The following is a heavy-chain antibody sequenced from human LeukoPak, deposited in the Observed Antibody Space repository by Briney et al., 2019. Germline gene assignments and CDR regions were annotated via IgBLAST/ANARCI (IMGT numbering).Heavy chain of an antibody. J-gene: IGHJ5*02. V-gene: IGHV4-59*01. CDR2: TYYSGST. D-gene: IGHD3-22*01. Sequence: SETLSLTCTVSGGSISSYYWSWLRQPPGKGLEWLGYTYYSGSTNYNPSLKSRVTISVDTSKSQFSLKLSSVTAADTAVYYCARAGYYYDSSGYFRFDPWGQGTLVTVSS. CDR3: ARAGYYYDSSGYFRFDP. CDR1: GGSISSYY.